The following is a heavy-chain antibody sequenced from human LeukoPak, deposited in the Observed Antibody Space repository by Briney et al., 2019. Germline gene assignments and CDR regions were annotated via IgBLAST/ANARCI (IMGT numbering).Heavy chain of an antibody. V-gene: IGHV3-74*01. CDR1: GFTFSTYG. CDR3: ARIGGSGSYSGHYFDH. D-gene: IGHD3-10*01. CDR2: ISTDGSVT. J-gene: IGHJ4*02. Sequence: SGGSLRLSCAASGFTFSTYGMHWVRRAPGKGLVWVSRISTDGSVTSYADSVKGRFTISRDNAKNTMYLQMNSLRAEDTAVYYCARIGGSGSYSGHYFDHWGQGTLVTVS.